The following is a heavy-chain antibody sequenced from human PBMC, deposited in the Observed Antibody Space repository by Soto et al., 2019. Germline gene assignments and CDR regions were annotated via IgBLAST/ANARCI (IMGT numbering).Heavy chain of an antibody. V-gene: IGHV3-33*01. D-gene: IGHD3-3*01. CDR2: IWYDGSNK. CDR3: ARVFLEWSTLYGMDV. CDR1: GFTFSGYG. Sequence: LRLSCAASGFTFSGYGMHWVRQAPGKGLEWVAVIWYDGSNKYYADSVKGRFTISRDNSKNTLYLQMNSLRAEDTAVYYCARVFLEWSTLYGMDVWGQGTTVTVSS. J-gene: IGHJ6*02.